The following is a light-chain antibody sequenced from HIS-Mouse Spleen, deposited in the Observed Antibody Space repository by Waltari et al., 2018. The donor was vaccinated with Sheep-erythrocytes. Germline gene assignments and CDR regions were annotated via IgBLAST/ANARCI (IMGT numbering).Light chain of an antibody. V-gene: IGKV1-5*03. CDR1: QSISSW. Sequence: DIQMTQSPSTLSAAVGDKVTITCRDSQSISSWFAWYQQKPGKAPSLLIYKAYSLESGVPSRFSGSGSGTEFTLTLSSLQTDDVATDYCQQYNSSLTFGPGTKVDIK. CDR2: KAY. J-gene: IGKJ3*01. CDR3: QQYNSSLT.